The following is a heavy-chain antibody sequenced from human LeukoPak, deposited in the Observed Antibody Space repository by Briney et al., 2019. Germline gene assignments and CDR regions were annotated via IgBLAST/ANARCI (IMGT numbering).Heavy chain of an antibody. J-gene: IGHJ4*02. V-gene: IGHV4-59*01. D-gene: IGHD3-22*01. Sequence: SETLSLTCTVSGGSISSYYWSWIRQPPGKGLEWIGYIYYSGSTNYNPSLKSRVTISVDTSKNQFSLKLSSVTAADTAVYYCARDGGRDSSGYLEVGVDYWGQGTLVTVSS. CDR2: IYYSGST. CDR3: ARDGGRDSSGYLEVGVDY. CDR1: GGSISSYY.